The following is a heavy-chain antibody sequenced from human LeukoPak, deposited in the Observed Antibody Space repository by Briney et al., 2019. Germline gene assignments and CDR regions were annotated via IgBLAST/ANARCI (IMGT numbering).Heavy chain of an antibody. D-gene: IGHD5-24*01. V-gene: IGHV5-51*01. J-gene: IGHJ4*02. Sequence: GESLKISCEVAGYSSTVLWIGSGRQMPGKGLEWMGIIYPGDSDTRYSPSFQGQVTISADKSISTAYLQWSSLKASDTAMYYSVRAIDGYNHYSAYCSQPMLVTVSS. CDR2: IYPGDSDT. CDR3: VRAIDGYNHYSAY. CDR1: GYSSTVLW.